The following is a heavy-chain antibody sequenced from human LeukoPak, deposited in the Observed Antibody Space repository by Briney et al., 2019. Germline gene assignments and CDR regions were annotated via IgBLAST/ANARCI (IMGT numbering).Heavy chain of an antibody. D-gene: IGHD6-19*01. Sequence: GGSLRLSCAPPGFTFSDYYMTWIRQAPGKGLEWVSYISSSGSTIYYADSVKGRFTISRDNAKNSLYLQMNSLRAEDTAVYYCARVRSGWYEDYWGQGTLVTVSS. CDR2: ISSSGSTI. V-gene: IGHV3-11*04. CDR1: GFTFSDYY. J-gene: IGHJ4*02. CDR3: ARVRSGWYEDY.